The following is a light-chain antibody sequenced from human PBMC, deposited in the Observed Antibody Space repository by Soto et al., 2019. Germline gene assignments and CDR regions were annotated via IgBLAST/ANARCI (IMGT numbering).Light chain of an antibody. CDR2: DAS. J-gene: IGKJ1*01. Sequence: DIQMTQSPSSLSASVGDRVTITCRASQSISWWLAWYQQKPGKAPKLLIYDASSLGSGVPSRFSGSGSGTEFTLTISNLQPDDFASYYCQQYKNYPWTFGQGTKVDIK. CDR1: QSISWW. CDR3: QQYKNYPWT. V-gene: IGKV1-5*01.